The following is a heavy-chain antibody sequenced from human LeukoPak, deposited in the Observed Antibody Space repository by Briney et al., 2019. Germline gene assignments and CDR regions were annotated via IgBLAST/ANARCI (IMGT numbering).Heavy chain of an antibody. V-gene: IGHV3-30*02. D-gene: IGHD2-2*01. Sequence: GGSLRLSCAASGFTFSSYGMHWVRQAPGKGLEWVAFIRYDGSNKYYADSVKGRFTISRDNSKNTLYLQMNSLRAEDTAVYYCAKDGPLVPAADYYMDVWGKGTTVTVSS. CDR1: GFTFSSYG. CDR2: IRYDGSNK. CDR3: AKDGPLVPAADYYMDV. J-gene: IGHJ6*03.